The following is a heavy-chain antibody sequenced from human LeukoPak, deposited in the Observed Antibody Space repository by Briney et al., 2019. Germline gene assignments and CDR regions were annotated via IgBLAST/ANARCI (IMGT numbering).Heavy chain of an antibody. CDR1: GGSISSYY. Sequence: SETLSLTCTVSGGSISSYYWNWIRQPPGKGLEWIGYISYSGTTNYNPSLKSRVTISVDTSKKQFSLKLTSATAADTAVYYCARGDDYKSTLFDYWGQGTLSPSPQ. CDR2: ISYSGTT. J-gene: IGHJ4*02. V-gene: IGHV4-59*01. D-gene: IGHD5-12*01. CDR3: ARGDDYKSTLFDY.